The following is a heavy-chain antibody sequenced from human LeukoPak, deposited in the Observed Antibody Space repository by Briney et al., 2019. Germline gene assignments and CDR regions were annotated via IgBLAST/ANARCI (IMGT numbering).Heavy chain of an antibody. D-gene: IGHD6-6*01. CDR2: MNPNSGNT. V-gene: IGHV1-8*01. Sequence: ASVKVSCKXSGYTFASYDINWVRQATGHRLEWMGWMNPNSGNTGYAQKFQGRVTMTRDTSINTAYMELSNLRSEDTAVYYCARSIDSSAPYYYYHMDVWGEGTTVTVSS. CDR1: GYTFASYD. CDR3: ARSIDSSAPYYYYHMDV. J-gene: IGHJ6*03.